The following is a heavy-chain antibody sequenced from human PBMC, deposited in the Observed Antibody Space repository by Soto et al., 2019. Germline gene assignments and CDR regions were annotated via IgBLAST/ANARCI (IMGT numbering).Heavy chain of an antibody. CDR1: GYTFTSYG. Sequence: ASVKVSCKASGYTFTSYGIHWVRQAPGQRLEWMGWINAANGDTKYSPKFQGRVTITRDTSASTAYMELSSLRSEDTAVYYCVRRHVSATGIDWFDPWRQGTLVTVSS. CDR3: VRRHVSATGIDWFDP. J-gene: IGHJ5*02. CDR2: INAANGDT. D-gene: IGHD6-13*01. V-gene: IGHV1-3*01.